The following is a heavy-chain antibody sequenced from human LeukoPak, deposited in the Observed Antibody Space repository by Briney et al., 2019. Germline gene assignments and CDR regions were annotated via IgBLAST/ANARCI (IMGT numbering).Heavy chain of an antibody. V-gene: IGHV1-18*01. CDR1: GYTFTNYG. CDR3: ARDCGYPCLFDY. D-gene: IGHD5-12*01. J-gene: IGHJ4*02. Sequence: GASVTVSCKASGYTFTNYGISWVRQAPGQGLEWMGWISGYNGNTNYAQKSQGRVTMTTHTSTNAAHMELRSLRSDDTAVYYCARDCGYPCLFDYWGQGTLVTVSS. CDR2: ISGYNGNT.